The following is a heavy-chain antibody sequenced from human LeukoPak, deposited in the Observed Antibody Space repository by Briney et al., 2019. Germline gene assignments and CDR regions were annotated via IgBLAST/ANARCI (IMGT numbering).Heavy chain of an antibody. CDR2: ISSSGSTI. J-gene: IGHJ2*01. Sequence: GGSLRLSCAASGFTFSSYEMNWVHQAPGKGLEWVSYISSSGSTIYYADSVKGRFTISRDNAKNSLYLQMNSLRAEDTAVYYCARDSYYYDSSGYYSPGWYFDLWGRGTLVTVSS. D-gene: IGHD3-22*01. V-gene: IGHV3-48*03. CDR1: GFTFSSYE. CDR3: ARDSYYYDSSGYYSPGWYFDL.